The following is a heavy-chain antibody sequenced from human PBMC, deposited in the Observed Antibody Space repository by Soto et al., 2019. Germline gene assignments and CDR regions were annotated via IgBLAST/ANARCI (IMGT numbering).Heavy chain of an antibody. Sequence: PGGSLRLSCAASGFTFSSYAMNWVRQAPGKGLEWVAVISYDGSNKYYADSVKGRFTISRDNSKNTLYLQMNSLRAEDTAVYYCASPVVVAATIYWGQGTLVTVSS. V-gene: IGHV3-30-3*01. CDR1: GFTFSSYA. J-gene: IGHJ4*02. CDR3: ASPVVVAATIY. D-gene: IGHD2-15*01. CDR2: ISYDGSNK.